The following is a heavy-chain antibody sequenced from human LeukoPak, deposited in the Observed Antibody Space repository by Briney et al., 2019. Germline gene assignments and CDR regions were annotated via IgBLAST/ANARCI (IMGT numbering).Heavy chain of an antibody. D-gene: IGHD3-22*01. CDR2: ISYDGSNK. V-gene: IGHV3-30*04. CDR3: AKSDYYDSSGHPSSFDY. J-gene: IGHJ4*02. Sequence: GGSLRLSCAASGFTFSSYAMHWVRQAPGKGLEWVAVISYDGSNKYYADSVKGRFTISRDNSKNTLYLQMNSLRVEDTAIYYCAKSDYYDSSGHPSSFDYWGQGTLVTVSS. CDR1: GFTFSSYA.